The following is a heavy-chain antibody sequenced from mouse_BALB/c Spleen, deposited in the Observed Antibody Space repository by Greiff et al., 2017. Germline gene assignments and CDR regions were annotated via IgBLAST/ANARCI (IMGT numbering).Heavy chain of an antibody. CDR3: ARDGNYVWFAY. CDR1: GYSFTGYY. V-gene: IGHV1-31*01. Sequence: VQLQQSGPELVKPGASVKISCKASGYSFTGYYMHWVKQSHVKSLEWIGRINPYNGATSYNQNFKDKASLTVDKSSSTAYMELHSLTSEDSAVYYCARDGNYVWFAYWGQGTLVTVSA. D-gene: IGHD2-1*01. J-gene: IGHJ3*01. CDR2: INPYNGAT.